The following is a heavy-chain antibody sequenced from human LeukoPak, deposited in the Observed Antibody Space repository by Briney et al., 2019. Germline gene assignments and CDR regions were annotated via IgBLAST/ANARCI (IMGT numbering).Heavy chain of an antibody. CDR1: GGSFSGYY. J-gene: IGHJ4*02. D-gene: IGHD3-10*01. V-gene: IGHV4-34*01. Sequence: SETQSLTCAAYGGSFSGYYWSWIRQPPGKGLEWIGEINHSGSTNYNPSLKSRVTISVDTSKNQFSLKLSSVTAADTAVYYCARGMVRGVDYWGQGTLVTVSS. CDR2: INHSGST. CDR3: ARGMVRGVDY.